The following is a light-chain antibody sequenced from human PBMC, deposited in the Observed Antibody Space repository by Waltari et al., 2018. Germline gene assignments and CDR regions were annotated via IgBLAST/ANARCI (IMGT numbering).Light chain of an antibody. J-gene: IGKJ1*01. CDR3: QQYYSSPLT. CDR1: QPLLYSSDNKDY. V-gene: IGKV4-1*01. Sequence: IVMNQSPDSLAVSLGERVTISCKSSQPLLYSSDNKDYLAWYQQRPGQPPKLLIYWASTRKSWVADRFSGSESGTDFTLTINNLQAEDMAFYYCQQYYSSPLTFGQGTRVEIK. CDR2: WAS.